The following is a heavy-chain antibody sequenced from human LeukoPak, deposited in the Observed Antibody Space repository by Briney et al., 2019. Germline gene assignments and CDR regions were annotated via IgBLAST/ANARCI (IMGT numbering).Heavy chain of an antibody. Sequence: PGGSLRLSCAASGFTSSSYWMSWVRQAPGKGLEWVANINQDGSEKNFVDSVKGRFTISRDNAKNSLYLQMNSLRAEDTAVYYCARDRVTIFGVVTRLFDYWGQGTLVTVSS. CDR3: ARDRVTIFGVVTRLFDY. J-gene: IGHJ4*02. CDR1: GFTSSSYW. V-gene: IGHV3-7*01. CDR2: INQDGSEK. D-gene: IGHD3-3*01.